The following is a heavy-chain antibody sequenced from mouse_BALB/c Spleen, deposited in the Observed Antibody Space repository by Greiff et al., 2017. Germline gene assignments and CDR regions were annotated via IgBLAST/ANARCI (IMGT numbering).Heavy chain of an antibody. J-gene: IGHJ2*01. CDR3: ASHYYGLYFDY. CDR1: GFTFSSYG. V-gene: IGHV5-6*01. Sequence: EVKLMESGGDLVKPGGSLKLSCAASGFTFSSYGMSWVRQTPDKRLEWVATISSGGSYTYYPDSVKGRFTISRDNAKNTLYLQMSSLKSEDTAMYYCASHYYGLYFDYWGQGTTLTVSS. D-gene: IGHD1-1*01. CDR2: ISSGGSYT.